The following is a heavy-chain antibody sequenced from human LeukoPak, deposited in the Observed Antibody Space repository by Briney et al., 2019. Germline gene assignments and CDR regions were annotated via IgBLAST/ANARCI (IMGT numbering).Heavy chain of an antibody. V-gene: IGHV1-2*02. CDR1: GYTFTGYY. D-gene: IGHD3-3*01. CDR3: ARDRNVLRFLEWLSTPDY. Sequence: ASVKVSCKASGYTFTGYYMHWVRQAPGQGLEWMGWINPNSGGTNYAQKFQGRVTMTRGTSISTAYMELSRLRSDDTAVYYCARDRNVLRFLEWLSTPDYWGQGTLVTVSS. J-gene: IGHJ4*02. CDR2: INPNSGGT.